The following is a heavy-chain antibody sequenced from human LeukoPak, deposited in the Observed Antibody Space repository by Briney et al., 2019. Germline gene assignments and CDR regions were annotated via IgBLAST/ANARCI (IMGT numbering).Heavy chain of an antibody. CDR3: ARDPTHYDILTGYFFRGANPNWFDP. Sequence: GGSLRLSCAASGFTLSSYWMTWVRQAPGKGLECVANIKPGASEITYVDSVQGRFTFSGDNAKNSMYLQMNSLRAEDMAVYYCARDPTHYDILTGYFFRGANPNWFDPWGQGTLVTVSS. J-gene: IGHJ5*02. V-gene: IGHV3-7*01. CDR2: IKPGASEI. CDR1: GFTLSSYW. D-gene: IGHD3-9*01.